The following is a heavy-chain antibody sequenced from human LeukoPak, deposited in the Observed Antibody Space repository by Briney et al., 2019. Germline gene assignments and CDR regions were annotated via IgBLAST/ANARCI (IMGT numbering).Heavy chain of an antibody. Sequence: GGSLRLSCAASGFTFGSYGMYWVRQAPGKGLEWVAFIRYDGSNKYYAESVKGRFTISRDNSKNTLYLQMNSLRAEDTALYYCARSPSGSYAYYFDFWGQGTLVTVSS. J-gene: IGHJ4*02. CDR2: IRYDGSNK. CDR3: ARSPSGSYAYYFDF. V-gene: IGHV3-30*02. D-gene: IGHD1-26*01. CDR1: GFTFGSYG.